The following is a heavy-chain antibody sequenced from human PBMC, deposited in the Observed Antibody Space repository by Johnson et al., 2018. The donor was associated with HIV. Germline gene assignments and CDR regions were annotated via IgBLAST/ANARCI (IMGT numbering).Heavy chain of an antibody. D-gene: IGHD2-21*02. Sequence: QVQLVESGGGVVQPGKSLRLSCAASGFAFSSYAMHWVRQAPGKGLEWLAVISFDGANKYYSASVKGRFTISRDDSKNTLYLQMNSLKTEDTAVYYCTTADCGGDCYEPDAFDIWGQGTMVTVSS. CDR1: GFAFSSYA. CDR2: ISFDGANK. V-gene: IGHV3-30-3*01. J-gene: IGHJ3*02. CDR3: TTADCGGDCYEPDAFDI.